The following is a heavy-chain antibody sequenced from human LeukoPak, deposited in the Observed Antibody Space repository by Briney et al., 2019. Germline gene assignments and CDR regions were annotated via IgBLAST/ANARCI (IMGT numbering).Heavy chain of an antibody. J-gene: IGHJ4*02. D-gene: IGHD3-10*01. V-gene: IGHV1-24*01. CDR2: FDPEDGET. CDR3: ATISGFGELFPFDY. Sequence: ASVKVSCKVSGYTLTELSIHWVRQAPGKGLEWMGGFDPEDGETIYAQKFQGRVTMTEDTSTDTAYMELSSLRSEDTAVYYCATISGFGELFPFDYWGQGTLVTVSS. CDR1: GYTLTELS.